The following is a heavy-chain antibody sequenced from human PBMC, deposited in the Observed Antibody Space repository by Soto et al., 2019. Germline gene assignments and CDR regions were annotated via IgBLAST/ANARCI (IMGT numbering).Heavy chain of an antibody. CDR2: ISNSGDTI. V-gene: IGHV3-23*01. D-gene: IGHD2-2*01. J-gene: IGHJ6*02. Sequence: EVQLLESGGGLVQPGGSLRLSCVASGFTFSYYTMSSVRQAPGRGLEWVSGISNSGDTIDYADSVKGRFTISRDNFQNTLYLRMKSPRADATAVYSCAAAVPAPTHYDCGDVDVWAQATAVPAS. CDR3: AAAVPAPTHYDCGDVDV. CDR1: GFTFSYYT.